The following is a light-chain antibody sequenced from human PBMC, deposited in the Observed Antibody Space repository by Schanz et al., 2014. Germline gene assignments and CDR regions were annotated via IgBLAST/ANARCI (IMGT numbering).Light chain of an antibody. J-gene: IGKJ1*01. Sequence: EIVMTQSPATLSVSPGERATLSCRASQSVSINLAWYQQKPGQAPRLLIYGASSRATGIPDRFSGSGSGTDFTLTISRLEPEDFAVYYCQQYNNWRTFGQGTKVEIK. V-gene: IGKV3D-15*01. CDR1: QSVSIN. CDR3: QQYNNWRT. CDR2: GAS.